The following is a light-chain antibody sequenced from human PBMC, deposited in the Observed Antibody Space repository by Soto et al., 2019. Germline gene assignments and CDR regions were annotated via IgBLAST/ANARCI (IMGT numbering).Light chain of an antibody. CDR1: RSVPSSY. V-gene: IGKV3-20*01. CDR2: TAS. J-gene: IGKJ4*01. Sequence: EIVLTQSPGILSLSPGERATLSCRASRSVPSSYLAWYQQKPGQAPRLLIFTASTRATGIPARFGGSGFGTAFTLTTSRLAPEDSAVYYCQQYGTAPRTFGGGAKVEI. CDR3: QQYGTAPRT.